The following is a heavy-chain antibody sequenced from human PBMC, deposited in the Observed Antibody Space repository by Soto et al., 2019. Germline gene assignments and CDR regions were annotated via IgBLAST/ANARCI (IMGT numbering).Heavy chain of an antibody. J-gene: IGHJ4*02. Sequence: PGGSLRLSCAASGFPFSSYSMNWVRQAPGKGLEWVSSISSSSSYIYYADSVKGRFTISRDNAKKSLYLQMNSLRAEDTAVYYCATTLYYYDTSGYRWGQGTLVTVSS. D-gene: IGHD3-22*01. V-gene: IGHV3-21*01. CDR3: ATTLYYYDTSGYR. CDR1: GFPFSSYS. CDR2: ISSSSSYI.